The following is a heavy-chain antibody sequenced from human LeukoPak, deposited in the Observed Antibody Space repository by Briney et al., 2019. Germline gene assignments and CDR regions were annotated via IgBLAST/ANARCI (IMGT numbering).Heavy chain of an antibody. CDR2: IRYDGSNK. D-gene: IGHD3-10*01. V-gene: IGHV3-30*02. CDR3: AKDSYYYGSDPGDYYYYMDV. J-gene: IGHJ6*03. Sequence: GGSLRLSCAASGFTFSSYGMHWVRQAPGKGLEWVASIRYDGSNKYYADSVKGRFTISRDNSKNTLYLQMNSLRAEDTAVYYCAKDSYYYGSDPGDYYYYMDVWGKGTTVTISS. CDR1: GFTFSSYG.